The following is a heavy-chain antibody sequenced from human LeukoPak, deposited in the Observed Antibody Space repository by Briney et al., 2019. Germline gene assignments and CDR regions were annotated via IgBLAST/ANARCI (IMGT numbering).Heavy chain of an antibody. Sequence: PGGSLMLSCAASGFTFSGSPILWVRQASGKGLEWVGRIRSKADNYATAYAASVQGRCTISRDDSKSTAYLQLNSLKTEDTAVYYCTQSNYWGQGALVTVSP. CDR1: GFTFSGSP. J-gene: IGHJ4*02. V-gene: IGHV3-73*01. CDR3: TQSNY. CDR2: IRSKADNYAT.